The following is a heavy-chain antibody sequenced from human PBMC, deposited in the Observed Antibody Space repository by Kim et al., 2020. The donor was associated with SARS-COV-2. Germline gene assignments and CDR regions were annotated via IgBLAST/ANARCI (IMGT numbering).Heavy chain of an antibody. J-gene: IGHJ4*02. CDR3: ARSGYSSSSSLGY. V-gene: IGHV4-4*08. D-gene: IGHD6-6*01. Sequence: NYTHSLKSRVTISVDTSKNQFSLNLSSVTAADTAVYYCARSGYSSSSSLGYWGLGTLVTVSS.